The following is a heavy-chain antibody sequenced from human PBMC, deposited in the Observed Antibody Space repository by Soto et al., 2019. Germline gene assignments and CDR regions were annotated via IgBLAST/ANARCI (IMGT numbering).Heavy chain of an antibody. J-gene: IGHJ6*02. V-gene: IGHV1-69*01. CDR1: GGTFSSYA. D-gene: IGHD2-15*01. CDR3: ARDPPIYCSGGSCYSGSRYYYGMDV. CDR2: IIPIFGTA. Sequence: QVQLVQSGAEVKKPGSSVKVSCKASGGTFSSYAISWVRQAPGQGLEWMGGIIPIFGTANYAQKFQGRVTITADESTSTAYMELSSMRSEDTAVYYCARDPPIYCSGGSCYSGSRYYYGMDVWGQGTTVTVSS.